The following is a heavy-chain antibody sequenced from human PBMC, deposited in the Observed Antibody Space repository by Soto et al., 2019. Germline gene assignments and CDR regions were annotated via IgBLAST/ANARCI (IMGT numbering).Heavy chain of an antibody. CDR2: MHPYRGAT. J-gene: IGHJ2*01. CDR1: GYTFTNYD. D-gene: IGHD2-8*01. V-gene: IGHV1-8*01. Sequence: QVQLVQSGAEVKKPGASVKVSCKASGYTFTNYDFNWVRQAAGQGLEWMGWMHPYRGATGYAQKFRGRVTMTRDTSISTGYLELSSLRSDDTAVYYGVRDGGPLRDPNYLFDLWVRGTLVTVSS. CDR3: VRDGGPLRDPNYLFDL.